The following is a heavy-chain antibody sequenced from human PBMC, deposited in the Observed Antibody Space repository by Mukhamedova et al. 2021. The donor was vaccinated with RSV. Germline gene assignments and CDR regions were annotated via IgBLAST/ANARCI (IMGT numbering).Heavy chain of an antibody. CDR2: LNPGSGRT. J-gene: IGHJ6*02. V-gene: IGHV1-46*01. Sequence: LWVRQALGQGLEWMGRLNPGSGRTTYAQKYQDRVTMTRDTSTSTVYMELTSLRSDDTAVYYCARGHDYSYYGMDVWGQGTTVTVS. CDR3: ARGHDYSYYGMDV.